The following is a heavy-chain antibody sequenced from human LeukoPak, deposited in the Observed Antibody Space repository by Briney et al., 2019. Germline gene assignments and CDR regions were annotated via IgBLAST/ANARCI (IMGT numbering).Heavy chain of an antibody. J-gene: IGHJ6*02. CDR3: ASWAMDDVEDYYYYGMDV. CDR1: GGTFSSYA. D-gene: IGHD5-18*01. V-gene: IGHV1-69*13. CDR2: IIPIFGTA. Sequence: ASVKVSCKASGGTFSSYAISWVRQAPGQGREWMGGIIPIFGTANYAQKFQGRVTITADESTSTAYMELSSLRPEDPAVYYCASWAMDDVEDYYYYGMDVRGQGTTVTVSS.